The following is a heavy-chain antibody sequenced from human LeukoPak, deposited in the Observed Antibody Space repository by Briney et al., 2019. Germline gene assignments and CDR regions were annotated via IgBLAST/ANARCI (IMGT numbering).Heavy chain of an antibody. CDR2: INPNSGGT. V-gene: IGHV1-2*02. D-gene: IGHD3-3*01. CDR3: ARTPTIFGVVISDNDAFDI. Sequence: ASVKVSCKASGYTFTGYYMHWVRQAPGQGLEWMGWINPNSGGTNYAQKFQGRVTMTRDTSISTAYVELSRLRSDDTAVYYCARTPTIFGVVISDNDAFDIWGQGTMVTVSS. J-gene: IGHJ3*02. CDR1: GYTFTGYY.